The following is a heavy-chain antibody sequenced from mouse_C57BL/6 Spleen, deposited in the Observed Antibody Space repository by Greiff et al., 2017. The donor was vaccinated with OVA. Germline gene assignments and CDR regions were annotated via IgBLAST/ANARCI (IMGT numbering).Heavy chain of an antibody. CDR1: GYTFTDYY. CDR3: ARDYDGYGDWFAY. J-gene: IGHJ3*01. V-gene: IGHV1-26*01. D-gene: IGHD2-3*01. Sequence: EVQLQQSGPELVKPGASVKISCKASGYTFTDYYMNWVKQSHGKSLEWIGDINPNNGGTSYNQKFKGKATLTVDKSSSTAYMELRSLTSEDSAVYYCARDYDGYGDWFAYWGQGTLVTVSA. CDR2: INPNNGGT.